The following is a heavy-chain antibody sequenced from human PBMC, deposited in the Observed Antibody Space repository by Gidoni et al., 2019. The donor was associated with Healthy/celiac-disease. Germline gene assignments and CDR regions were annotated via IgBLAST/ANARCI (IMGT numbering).Heavy chain of an antibody. D-gene: IGHD3-3*01. V-gene: IGHV4-39*01. Sequence: QRQLQEEGRGMVEPSETLSLNRTVPCGALNGTTYYWGWIRQPPGKGLEWIGSIYHSGSPYYNPSLKSRVTISVDTSKNQFSLKLSSVTAADTAVYYCATPPRSGSSASWLFDYWGQGTLVTVSS. CDR2: IYHSGSP. CDR1: CGALNGTTYY. J-gene: IGHJ4*02. CDR3: ATPPRSGSSASWLFDY.